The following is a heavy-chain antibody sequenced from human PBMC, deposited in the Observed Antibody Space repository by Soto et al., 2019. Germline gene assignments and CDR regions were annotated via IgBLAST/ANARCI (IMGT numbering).Heavy chain of an antibody. CDR3: VRDGTKTLRDWFDP. V-gene: IGHV4-38-2*01. Sequence: SETLSLTCAVSGYSLTSGYYCGWIRQPAGKGLEWIGRIYASGTTYYNPSLKSRVMMSVDTSKKQFSLKLRSVTAADTAVYYCVRDGTKTLRDWFDPWGQGISVTVSS. CDR1: GYSLTSGYY. D-gene: IGHD1-1*01. J-gene: IGHJ5*02. CDR2: IYASGTT.